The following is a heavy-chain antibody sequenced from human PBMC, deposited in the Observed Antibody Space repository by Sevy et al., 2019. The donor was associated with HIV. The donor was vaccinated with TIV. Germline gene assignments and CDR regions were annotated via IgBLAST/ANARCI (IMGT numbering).Heavy chain of an antibody. CDR2: INPGGTST. D-gene: IGHD4-4*01. CDR3: SRVITVEGRGVGY. CDR1: GFTFSNYW. Sequence: GGSLRLSCAASGFTFSNYWMHWVRQAPGKGLVWVSRINPGGTSTDYADSVKGRFTISRDNAKNSLYLQMNSLRAEDRAVYYCSRVITVEGRGVGYWGQGTLVTVSS. J-gene: IGHJ4*02. V-gene: IGHV3-74*01.